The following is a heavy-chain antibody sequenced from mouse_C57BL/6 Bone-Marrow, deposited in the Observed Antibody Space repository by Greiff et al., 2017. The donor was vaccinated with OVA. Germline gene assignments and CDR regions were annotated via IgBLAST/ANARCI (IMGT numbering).Heavy chain of an antibody. J-gene: IGHJ2*01. CDR1: GFTFSSYT. CDR2: ISGGGGNT. CDR3: ARPHYYGSSVDY. V-gene: IGHV5-9*01. Sequence: EVQLVESGGGLVKPGGSLKLSCAASGFTFSSYTMSWVRQTPEKRLEWVATISGGGGNTYYPDSVKGRFTISRDNAKNTLYLQMSSLRSEDTALYDCARPHYYGSSVDYWGQGTTLTVSS. D-gene: IGHD1-1*01.